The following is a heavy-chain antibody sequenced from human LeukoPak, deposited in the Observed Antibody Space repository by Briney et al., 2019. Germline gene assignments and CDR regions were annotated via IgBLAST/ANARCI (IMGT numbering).Heavy chain of an antibody. D-gene: IGHD3-22*01. Sequence: PGGSLRLSCAASGFTFSSYAMYWVRQAPGKGLEWVSGISWNSGSIGYADSVKGRFTISRDNAKNSLYLQMNSLRAEDTALYYCAKSSNLDSSGYYPFDYWGQGTLVTVSS. J-gene: IGHJ4*02. V-gene: IGHV3-9*01. CDR2: ISWNSGSI. CDR3: AKSSNLDSSGYYPFDY. CDR1: GFTFSSYA.